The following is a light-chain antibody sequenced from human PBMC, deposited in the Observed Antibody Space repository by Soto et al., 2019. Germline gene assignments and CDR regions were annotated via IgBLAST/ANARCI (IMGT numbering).Light chain of an antibody. J-gene: IGKJ5*01. CDR1: QSVSSY. CDR2: DSS. CDR3: QQYGNSPQIT. V-gene: IGKV3D-20*01. Sequence: ILLTQSPATLSLSPGERATLSCGASQSVSSYLAWYQQKPGLAPRLVIYDSSIRATGIPDRFSGSGSGTDFTLTISRLEPEDFAVYFCQQYGNSPQITFGQGTRLEIK.